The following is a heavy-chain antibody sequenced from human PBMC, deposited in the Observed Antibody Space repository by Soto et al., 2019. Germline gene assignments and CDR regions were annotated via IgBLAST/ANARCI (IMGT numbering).Heavy chain of an antibody. CDR1: GFTFSDYY. Sequence: PGGSLRLSCAASGFTFSDYYMSWIRQAPGKGLEWVSYISSSGSTIYYADSVKGRFTISRDNAKNSLYLQMNSLRAEDTAVYYCACGLPAAILYYYYMDVWGKGTTVTVPS. D-gene: IGHD2-2*01. CDR3: ACGLPAAILYYYYMDV. J-gene: IGHJ6*03. CDR2: ISSSGSTI. V-gene: IGHV3-11*01.